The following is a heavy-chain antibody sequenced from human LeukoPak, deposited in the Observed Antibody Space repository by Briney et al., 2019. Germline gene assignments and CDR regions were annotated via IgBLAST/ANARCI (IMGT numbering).Heavy chain of an antibody. CDR1: GFTFSSYS. Sequence: GGSLRLSCAAFGFTFSSYSMHWVRQAPGKGLDWVAFIHHDGSNKYYADSVKGRFTISRDNSKNTLYLQMNSLRAEDTAVYYCAKTTYGDYGDANYYYFYYMDVWGKGTTVTVSS. CDR2: IHHDGSNK. V-gene: IGHV3-30*02. CDR3: AKTTYGDYGDANYYYFYYMDV. J-gene: IGHJ6*03. D-gene: IGHD4-17*01.